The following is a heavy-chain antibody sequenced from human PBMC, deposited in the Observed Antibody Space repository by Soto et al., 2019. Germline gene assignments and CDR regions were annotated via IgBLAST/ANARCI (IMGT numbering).Heavy chain of an antibody. J-gene: IGHJ4*02. V-gene: IGHV4-34*01. CDR3: ARMGRRTNYYDSSGYYLN. Sequence: SETLSLTCAVYGGSFSGYYWSWIRQPPGKGLEWIGEINHSGSTNYNPSLKSRVTISVDTSKNQFSLKLSSVTAADTAVYYCARMGRRTNYYDSSGYYLNWGQGTLVTVSS. D-gene: IGHD3-22*01. CDR1: GGSFSGYY. CDR2: INHSGST.